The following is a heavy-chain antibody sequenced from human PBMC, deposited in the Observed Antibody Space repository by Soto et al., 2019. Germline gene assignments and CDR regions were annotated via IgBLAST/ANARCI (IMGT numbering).Heavy chain of an antibody. CDR2: IYYSGST. CDR3: ARRYGYCFDY. D-gene: IGHD2-2*03. CDR1: FGSISSYY. Sequence: EALSLTCPFAFGSISSYYWSWIRQPPGKGLEWIGYIYYSGSTNYNPSLKSRVTISVDTSKNQFSLKLSSVTAADTAVYYCARRYGYCFDYWGQGTLVTVSS. V-gene: IGHV4-59*08. J-gene: IGHJ4*02.